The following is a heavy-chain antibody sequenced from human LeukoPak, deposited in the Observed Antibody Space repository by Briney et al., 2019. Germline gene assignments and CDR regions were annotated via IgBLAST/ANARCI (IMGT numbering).Heavy chain of an antibody. J-gene: IGHJ4*02. Sequence: SVKVSCKASGGTFSSYAISWVRQAPGQGLEWMGGIIHIFGTANYAQKFQGRVTITADESTSTAYMELSSLRSEDTAVYYCAREDYDFWSATPKGIDYWGQGTLVTVSS. CDR2: IIHIFGTA. D-gene: IGHD3-3*01. V-gene: IGHV1-69*01. CDR1: GGTFSSYA. CDR3: AREDYDFWSATPKGIDY.